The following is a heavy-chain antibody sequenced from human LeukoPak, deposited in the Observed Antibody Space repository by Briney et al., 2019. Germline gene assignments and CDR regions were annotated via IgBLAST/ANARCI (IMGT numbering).Heavy chain of an antibody. Sequence: SKTLSLTAPVPAGSTTSTNWTWIGQPPGKELEGIAYVYSGSTDYNPSLKSRVTISVDTSNKQFSLNLSSVTAADTAVYYCARRCSGPTCYTDAYDIWGQGTMVTVSS. CDR1: AGSTTSTN. CDR3: ARRCSGPTCYTDAYDI. CDR2: VYSGST. J-gene: IGHJ3*02. D-gene: IGHD2-2*02. V-gene: IGHV4-59*08.